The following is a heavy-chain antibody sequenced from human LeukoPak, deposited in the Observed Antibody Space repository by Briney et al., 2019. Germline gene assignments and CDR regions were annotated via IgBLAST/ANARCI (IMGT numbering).Heavy chain of an antibody. CDR2: ISSSSSTI. V-gene: IGHV3-48*01. Sequence: ETGGSLRLSCAASGFTFSSYSMNWVRQAPGKGLEWVSYISSSSSTIYYADSVKGRFTISRDNAKNSLYPQMNSLRAEDTAVYYCARGQDCGGDCYYAFDIWGQGTMVTVSS. D-gene: IGHD2-21*02. CDR1: GFTFSSYS. CDR3: ARGQDCGGDCYYAFDI. J-gene: IGHJ3*02.